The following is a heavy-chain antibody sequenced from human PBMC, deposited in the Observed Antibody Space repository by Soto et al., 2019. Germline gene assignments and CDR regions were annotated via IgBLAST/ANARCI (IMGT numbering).Heavy chain of an antibody. CDR3: APSPDYGEYMWAGEN. CDR1: GFTFSDYT. V-gene: IGHV3-21*01. Sequence: GGSLRLSCAASGFTFSDYTMNWVRQAPGKGLEWVSSISSSSTYIYYADSVKGRFTISRDNAKNSLYLQMNSLRAEDTAVYYCAPSPDYGEYMWAGENWGQGTLVTVSS. CDR2: ISSSSTYI. J-gene: IGHJ4*02. D-gene: IGHD4-17*01.